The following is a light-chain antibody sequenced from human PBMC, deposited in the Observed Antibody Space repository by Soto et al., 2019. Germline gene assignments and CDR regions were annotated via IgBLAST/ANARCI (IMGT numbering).Light chain of an antibody. Sequence: IEFAQTPGTLSLSPGERDTVSCKSSQSVSSSYLAWYQQKPGQAPRLLIYGASSRATGIPDRFSGSGSGTDFTLTISRLEPEDFAVYYCQQYGSSPVTSGQGTKVDIK. CDR1: QSVSSSY. CDR3: QQYGSSPVT. J-gene: IGKJ1*01. V-gene: IGKV3-20*01. CDR2: GAS.